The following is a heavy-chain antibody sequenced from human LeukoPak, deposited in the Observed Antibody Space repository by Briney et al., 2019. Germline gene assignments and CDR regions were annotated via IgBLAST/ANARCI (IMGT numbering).Heavy chain of an antibody. V-gene: IGHV4-59*12. J-gene: IGHJ4*02. CDR1: GGSISSYY. D-gene: IGHD5-12*01. CDR3: ARVSGYDLRTYYFDY. Sequence: PSETLSLTCTVSGGSISSYYWSWIRQPPGKGLEWIGYIYHSGSTYYNPSLKSRVTISVDRSKNQFSLKLSSVTAADTAVYYCARVSGYDLRTYYFDYWGQGTLVTVSS. CDR2: IYHSGST.